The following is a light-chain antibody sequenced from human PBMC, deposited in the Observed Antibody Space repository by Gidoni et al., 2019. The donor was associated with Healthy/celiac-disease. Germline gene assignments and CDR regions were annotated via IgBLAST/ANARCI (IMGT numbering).Light chain of an antibody. Sequence: EIVLTQSPGTLSLPPGERATLSCRASQSVSSSYLALYQQKPGQAPRLLIYGASSRATGIPDRFSGSGSGTDFTLTISRLEPEDFAVYYCQQYGSSPQGTFGQGTKVEIK. CDR1: QSVSSSY. V-gene: IGKV3-20*01. J-gene: IGKJ1*01. CDR2: GAS. CDR3: QQYGSSPQGT.